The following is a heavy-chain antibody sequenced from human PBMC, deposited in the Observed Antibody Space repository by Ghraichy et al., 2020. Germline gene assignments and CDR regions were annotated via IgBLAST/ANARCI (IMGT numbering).Heavy chain of an antibody. CDR2: IYTSGST. V-gene: IGHV4-4*07. Sequence: SQTLSLTCTVSGGSISSYYWSWIRQPAGKGLEWIGRIYTSGSTNYNPSLKSRVTMSVDTSKNQFSLKLSSVTAADTAVYYCARAYDFWSGPPHYYYGMDVWGQGTTVTVSS. CDR1: GGSISSYY. J-gene: IGHJ6*02. CDR3: ARAYDFWSGPPHYYYGMDV. D-gene: IGHD3-3*01.